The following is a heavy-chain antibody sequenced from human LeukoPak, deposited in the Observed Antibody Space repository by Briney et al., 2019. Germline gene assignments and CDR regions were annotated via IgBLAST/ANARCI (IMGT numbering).Heavy chain of an antibody. CDR3: AKGGQNYGGNSGY. V-gene: IGHV3-21*01. Sequence: PGGSLRLSCAGSGFTFSSYSMNWVRQTPGKGLEWVASIRSSSSYIYYADSVKGRFTISRDNARNSLYLQMNSLRAEDTAVYYCAKGGQNYGGNSGYWGQGTLVTVSS. CDR2: IRSSSSYI. CDR1: GFTFSSYS. D-gene: IGHD4-23*01. J-gene: IGHJ4*02.